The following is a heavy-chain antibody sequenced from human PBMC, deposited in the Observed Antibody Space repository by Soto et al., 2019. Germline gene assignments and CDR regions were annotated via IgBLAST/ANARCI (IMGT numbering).Heavy chain of an antibody. D-gene: IGHD6-19*01. CDR2: ISGSGGST. CDR1: GFTFSSYA. V-gene: IGHV3-23*01. J-gene: IGHJ4*02. Sequence: EVQLLESGGGLVQPGGSLRLSCAASGFTFSSYAMNWVRQAPGKGLEWVSGISGSGGSTYYEDSGKGRFAISRDSSTHTSYLQMDRLRAEETAIYCCGKAGHGRAVALQHDYWGQGTLVTVSS. CDR3: GKAGHGRAVALQHDY.